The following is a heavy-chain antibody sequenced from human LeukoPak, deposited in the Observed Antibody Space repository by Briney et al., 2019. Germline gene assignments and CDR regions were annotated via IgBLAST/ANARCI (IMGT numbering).Heavy chain of an antibody. D-gene: IGHD3-22*01. CDR2: ISSSSSYI. CDR1: GFTFSSYS. J-gene: IGHJ4*02. CDR3: ARRGYDSSGYYHY. Sequence: PGGSLRLSCAASGFTFSSYSMNWVRQAPGKGLEWVSSISSSSSYIYYADSVKGRFTISRDNAKNSLYLQMNSLRAEDTAVYYCARRGYDSSGYYHYWGQGTLVTVSS. V-gene: IGHV3-21*01.